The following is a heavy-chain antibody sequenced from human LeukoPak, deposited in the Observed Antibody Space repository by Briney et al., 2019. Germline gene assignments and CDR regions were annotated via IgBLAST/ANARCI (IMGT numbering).Heavy chain of an antibody. J-gene: IGHJ4*02. V-gene: IGHV1-46*01. CDR2: IYPRDGST. D-gene: IGHD6-19*01. CDR1: GYTFTSNY. CDR3: ARDKEVADWRSVFDY. Sequence: GASVKVSCKASGYTFTSNYIHWVRQAPGQGLEWMGMIYPRDGSTSYAQKFQGRVTVTRDTSTSTVHMELSGLRSEDTAVYYCARDKEVADWRSVFDYWGQGTLVTVSS.